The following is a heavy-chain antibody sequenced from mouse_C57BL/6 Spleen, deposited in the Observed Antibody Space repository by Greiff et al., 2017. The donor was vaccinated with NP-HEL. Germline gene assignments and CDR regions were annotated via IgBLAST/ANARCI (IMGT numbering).Heavy chain of an antibody. CDR3: ARANYYGSSYYFDY. CDR1: GYSFTDYN. Sequence: VQLQQSGPELVKPGASVKISCKASGYSFTDYNMNWVKPSNGKSLEWIGVINPNYGTTSYNQKFKGKATLTVDQSSSTAYMQLNSLTSEYAAVYYCARANYYGSSYYFDYWGQGTTLTVSS. J-gene: IGHJ2*01. CDR2: INPNYGTT. D-gene: IGHD1-1*01. V-gene: IGHV1-39*01.